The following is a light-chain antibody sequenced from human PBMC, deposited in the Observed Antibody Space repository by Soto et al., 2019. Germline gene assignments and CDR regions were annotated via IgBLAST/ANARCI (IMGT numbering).Light chain of an antibody. CDR2: AAS. CDR1: QSISSY. J-gene: IGKJ1*01. CDR3: QQSYSTPRT. V-gene: IGKV1-39*01. Sequence: DVKITQSPSSLSESVGDRVTITFLTSQSISSYLNWYQQKPGKAPKLLIYAASSLQSGVPSRFSGSGSGTDFTLTISSLQPEDFATYYCQQSYSTPRTFGQGTKVDIK.